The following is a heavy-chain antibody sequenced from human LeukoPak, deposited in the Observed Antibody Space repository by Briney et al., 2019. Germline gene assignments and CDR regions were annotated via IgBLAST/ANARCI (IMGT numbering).Heavy chain of an antibody. CDR3: ARDTLGYCSGGSCSYFDY. V-gene: IGHV4-39*07. CDR2: IYYSGSA. D-gene: IGHD2-15*01. J-gene: IGHJ4*02. Sequence: PSETLSLTCTVSGGSISSSSYYWVWLRHPPGKGLEWIRYIYYSGSAYYNPSIKSRVTISVDTSKNQFSLKLSSVSAADTAVYYCARDTLGYCSGGSCSYFDYWGQGTLVTVSS. CDR1: GGSISSSSYY.